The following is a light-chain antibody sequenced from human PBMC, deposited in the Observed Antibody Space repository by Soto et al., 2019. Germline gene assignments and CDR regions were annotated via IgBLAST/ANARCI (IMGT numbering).Light chain of an antibody. CDR1: QDIRNY. CDR2: DAS. J-gene: IGKJ2*01. Sequence: DIQRTQSPSSLSASVGDRVTIKCQASQDIRNYLNWYQQKPGKAPKLLIYDASNLETGVPSRFSGSRSGTEFTFTISSLQPADIGTYYCQQYGNLPPYTFGQGSKLEIK. V-gene: IGKV1-33*01. CDR3: QQYGNLPPYT.